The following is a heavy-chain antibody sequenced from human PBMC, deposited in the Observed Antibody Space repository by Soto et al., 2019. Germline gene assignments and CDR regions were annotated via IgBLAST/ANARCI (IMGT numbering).Heavy chain of an antibody. CDR1: GYPFTTYA. J-gene: IGHJ4*02. V-gene: IGHV1-3*01. CDR2: INVATGNT. Sequence: QVQLVQSGAEVKKPGASVKVSCKASGYPFTTYAIHWVRQAPRQRLEWVGWINVATGNTEYAQKLQGRVTITRDTSANTAYVELSSLKSEDTAVYVCASGDQLSWGGSWRYWGQGTLVSVSS. CDR3: ASGDQLSWGGSWRY. D-gene: IGHD2-2*01.